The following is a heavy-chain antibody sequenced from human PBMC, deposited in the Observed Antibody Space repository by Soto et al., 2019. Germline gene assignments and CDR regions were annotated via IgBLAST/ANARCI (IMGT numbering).Heavy chain of an antibody. CDR3: ARVVAVGFYGMDV. D-gene: IGHD6-19*01. Sequence: SETLSLTCTVPGGSISSYYWSWIRQPPGKGLEWIGYIYYSGSTNCNPSLKSRVTISVDTSKNQFSLKLSSVTAADTAVYYCARVVAVGFYGMDVWGQGTTVTVSS. V-gene: IGHV4-59*01. CDR2: IYYSGST. CDR1: GGSISSYY. J-gene: IGHJ6*02.